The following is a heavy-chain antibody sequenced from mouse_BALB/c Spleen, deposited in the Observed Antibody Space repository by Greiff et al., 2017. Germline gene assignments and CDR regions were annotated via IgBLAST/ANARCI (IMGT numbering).Heavy chain of an antibody. V-gene: IGHV2-4-1*01. CDR2: IWSGGST. CDR3: ARNPYYYGSSHYAMDY. J-gene: IGHJ4*01. D-gene: IGHD1-1*01. Sequence: VHLVESGPGLVQPSQSLSITCTVSGFSLTSYGVHWVRQSPGKGLEWLGVIWSGGSTDYNAAFISRLSISKDNSKSQVFFKMNSLQADDTAIYYCARNPYYYGSSHYAMDYWGQGTSVTVSS. CDR1: GFSLTSYG.